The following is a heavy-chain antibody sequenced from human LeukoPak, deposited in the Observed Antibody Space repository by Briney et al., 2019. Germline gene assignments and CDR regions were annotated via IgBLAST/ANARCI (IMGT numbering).Heavy chain of an antibody. D-gene: IGHD6-6*01. CDR3: ARSREALDY. CDR2: ISSSGSTI. Sequence: GGSLRLSCAAYGFTFSSYEMNWVRQAPGKGLEWVSYISSSGSTIYYADSVKGRFTISRDNAKNSLYLQMNSRRAEDTAVYYCARSREALDYWGQGTLVTVSS. V-gene: IGHV3-48*03. CDR1: GFTFSSYE. J-gene: IGHJ4*02.